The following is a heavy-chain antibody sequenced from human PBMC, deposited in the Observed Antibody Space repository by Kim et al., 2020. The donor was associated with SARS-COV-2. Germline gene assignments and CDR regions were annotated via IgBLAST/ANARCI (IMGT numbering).Heavy chain of an antibody. J-gene: IGHJ6*02. CDR1: GYSFTSYW. CDR2: IYPGDSDT. Sequence: GESLKISCKGSGYSFTSYWIGWVRQMPGKGLEWMGIIYPGDSDTRYSPSFQGQVTISADKSISTAYLQWSSLKASDTAMYYCARHRRYSGYGDYGDGIGYYYGMDVWGQGTTVTVSS. V-gene: IGHV5-51*01. D-gene: IGHD5-12*01. CDR3: ARHRRYSGYGDYGDGIGYYYGMDV.